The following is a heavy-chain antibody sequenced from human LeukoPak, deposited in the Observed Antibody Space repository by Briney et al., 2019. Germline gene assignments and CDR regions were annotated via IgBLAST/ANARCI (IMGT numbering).Heavy chain of an antibody. CDR1: GASFSSYY. D-gene: IGHD2-2*01. Sequence: SETLSLTCTVSGASFSSYYWSWLRQPPGKGLEWIAYIFYNGSTKYNPSLKSRVTISVDTSKTQFSLKVTSVTAADTAVYYCARAPRDRGYCGATSCFEYMDVWGRGTTVTISS. J-gene: IGHJ6*03. CDR3: ARAPRDRGYCGATSCFEYMDV. V-gene: IGHV4-59*01. CDR2: IFYNGST.